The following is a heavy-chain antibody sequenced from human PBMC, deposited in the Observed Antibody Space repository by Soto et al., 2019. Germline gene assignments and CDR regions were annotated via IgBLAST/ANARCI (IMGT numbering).Heavy chain of an antibody. D-gene: IGHD3-22*01. V-gene: IGHV4-31*03. J-gene: IGHJ3*02. Sequence: SETLSLTCTVSGGSISSGGYYWSWIRQHPGKGLEWIGYIYYSGSTYYNPSLKSRVTISVDTSKNQFSLKLSSVTAADTAVYYCARWPGRVQYYYDSSGYYSDAFDIWGQGTMVTVSS. CDR3: ARWPGRVQYYYDSSGYYSDAFDI. CDR1: GGSISSGGYY. CDR2: IYYSGST.